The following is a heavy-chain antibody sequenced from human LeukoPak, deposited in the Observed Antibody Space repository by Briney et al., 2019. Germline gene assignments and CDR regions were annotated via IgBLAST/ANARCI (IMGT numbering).Heavy chain of an antibody. CDR2: INHSGST. J-gene: IGHJ5*02. V-gene: IGHV4-34*01. D-gene: IGHD3-10*01. CDR3: ARCWVDYYGSDTYCTWFEP. CDR1: GGSFSGYY. Sequence: SETLSLTCAVYGGSFSGYYWSWIRQPPGKGLEWIGEINHSGSTNYNPSLKSRVTISVDTSKNQFSLKLRSVTAADTAVYYCARCWVDYYGSDTYCTWFEPWGQGTLVTVSS.